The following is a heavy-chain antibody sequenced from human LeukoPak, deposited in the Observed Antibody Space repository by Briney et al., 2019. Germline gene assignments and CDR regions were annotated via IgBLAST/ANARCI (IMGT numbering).Heavy chain of an antibody. Sequence: GGSLRLSCAASGFTSSSYWMHWVRQVPGQGLVWVSRINSDGSSTNYADSVKGRFTMSRDNAKNMVYLQMDSLRAEDTAVYYCARVEGVLQYYYGMDVWGQGTTVTVS. CDR3: ARVEGVLQYYYGMDV. V-gene: IGHV3-74*01. J-gene: IGHJ6*02. CDR2: INSDGSST. D-gene: IGHD1-1*01. CDR1: GFTSSSYW.